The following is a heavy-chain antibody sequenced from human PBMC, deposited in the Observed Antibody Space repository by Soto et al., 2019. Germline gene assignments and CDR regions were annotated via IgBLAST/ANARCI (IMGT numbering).Heavy chain of an antibody. Sequence: SETLSLTCTVSGGSISTGGYYWSWIRQYPGKGLEWLGYIDGSGYTFYNPSRQSRLTLSMDTSKNQFSLKLSSATAADTAVYFCARKQAGFFYGIDYWGQGTRVTVPQ. J-gene: IGHJ4*02. CDR2: IDGSGYT. CDR1: GGSISTGGYY. V-gene: IGHV4-31*03. CDR3: ARKQAGFFYGIDY. D-gene: IGHD3-3*01.